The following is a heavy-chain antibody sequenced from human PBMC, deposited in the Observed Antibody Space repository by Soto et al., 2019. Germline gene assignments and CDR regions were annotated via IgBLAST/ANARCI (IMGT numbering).Heavy chain of an antibody. CDR1: GNSFTTYY. CDR2: INPSGGRT. V-gene: IGHV1-46*01. J-gene: IGHJ4*02. D-gene: IGHD3-22*01. CDR3: AGLYHYDSSGYYDY. Sequence: ASVKVSCKASGNSFTTYYMHWVRQAPGQGLEWMGIINPSGGRTTYAQKFQGRVTMTRDTSTSTFHMELSSLTSEDTAVYYCAGLYHYDSSGYYDYWGQGTLVTVSS.